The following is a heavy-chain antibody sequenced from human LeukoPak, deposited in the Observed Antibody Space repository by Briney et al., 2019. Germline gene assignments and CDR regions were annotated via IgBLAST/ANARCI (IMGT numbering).Heavy chain of an antibody. J-gene: IGHJ4*02. CDR2: MNANSGNT. CDR1: GYTFTSYD. V-gene: IGHV1-8*01. Sequence: ASVKVSCKASGYTFTSYDINWVRQATGQGLEWMGWMNANSGNTGYAQKFQGRVTMTRDTSKSTAYMELSSLRSEDTAVYYCARAPPQTYSYDSSGFDYWGQGTLVTVSS. CDR3: ARAPPQTYSYDSSGFDY. D-gene: IGHD3-22*01.